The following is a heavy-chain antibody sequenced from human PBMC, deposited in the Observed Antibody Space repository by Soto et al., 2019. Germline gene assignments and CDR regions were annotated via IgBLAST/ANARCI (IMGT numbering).Heavy chain of an antibody. J-gene: IGHJ4*02. CDR3: ARGGNQLEY. CDR2: VYPGDSDR. CDR1: GYIFTSYW. Sequence: XECLKLFYTGCGYIFTSYWIPGVGQLPGKGLEWLGSVYPGDSDRRDNPTFQGHVTMSVDKSSNTVYLQWSSLNASDTAMYYCARGGNQLEYWGQGALVTVSS. V-gene: IGHV5-51*01. D-gene: IGHD6-25*01.